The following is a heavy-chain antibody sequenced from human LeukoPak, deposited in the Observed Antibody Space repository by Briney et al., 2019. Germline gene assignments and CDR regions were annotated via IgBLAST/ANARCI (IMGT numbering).Heavy chain of an antibody. J-gene: IGHJ4*02. V-gene: IGHV3-30*02. CDR2: IRYDDSDK. Sequence: PGGSLRLPYAASGFSFSTSGMHWVRQAPGKGLEWVAFIRYDDSDKYYADSVRGRFTISRDNSKNTLYLQMHSLRPEDTAVYYCGPLIGGYWGQGARVTVSS. D-gene: IGHD2-21*01. CDR1: GFSFSTSG. CDR3: GPLIGGY.